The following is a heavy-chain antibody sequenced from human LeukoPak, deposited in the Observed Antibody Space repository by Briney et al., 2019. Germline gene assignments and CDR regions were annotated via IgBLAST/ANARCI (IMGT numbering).Heavy chain of an antibody. J-gene: IGHJ4*02. V-gene: IGHV4-39*01. CDR2: IYYSGST. Sequence: PSETLSLTCTVSGGSISSSSYYWGWIRQPPGKGLEWIGSIYYSGSTYYNPSLKSRVTISVDTSKNQFSLKLSSVTAADTAVCYCARQGYSSSWYYFDYWGQGTLVTVSS. CDR3: ARQGYSSSWYYFDY. D-gene: IGHD6-13*01. CDR1: GGSISSSSYY.